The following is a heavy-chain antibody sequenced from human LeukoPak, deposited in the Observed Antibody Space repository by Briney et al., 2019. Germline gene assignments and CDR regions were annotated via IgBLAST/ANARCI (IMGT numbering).Heavy chain of an antibody. CDR3: AKNRGDLMSSRVGCDY. V-gene: IGHV3-23*01. D-gene: IGHD3-16*01. CDR2: ISGSGGDT. J-gene: IGHJ4*02. Sequence: GGSLRLSCVASGFTFSNYGMTWVRQAPGKGLEWVSGISGSGGDTYYADSVKGRFTISRDNPKSTLYLQMNTLRAEDTAVYYCAKNRGDLMSSRVGCDYWGQGALVTVS. CDR1: GFTFSNYG.